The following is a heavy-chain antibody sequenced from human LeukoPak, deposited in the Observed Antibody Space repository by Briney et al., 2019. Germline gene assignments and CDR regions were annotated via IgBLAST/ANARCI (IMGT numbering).Heavy chain of an antibody. D-gene: IGHD6-13*01. CDR1: GFTFSSYA. CDR2: ISSNGGST. J-gene: IGHJ3*01. Sequence: GGSLRLSCAASGFTFSSYAMHWVRQAPGKGLEYVSAISSNGGSTYYANSVKGRFTISRDNSKNTLYLQMGSLRAEDTAVYYCAGGTAAAIFWGQGTMVTVSS. V-gene: IGHV3-64*01. CDR3: AGGTAAAIF.